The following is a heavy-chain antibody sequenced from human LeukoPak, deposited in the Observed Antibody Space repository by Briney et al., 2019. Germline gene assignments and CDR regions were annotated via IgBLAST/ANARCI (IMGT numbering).Heavy chain of an antibody. D-gene: IGHD5-24*01. CDR3: AKEALEEMATIGEYFQH. Sequence: GGSLRLYCAASGFTFSSYAMSWVRQAPGKGLEWVSAISGSGGSTYYADSVKGRFTISRDNSKNTLYLQMNSLRAEDTAVYYCAKEALEEMATIGEYFQHWGQGTVVPVSS. V-gene: IGHV3-23*01. J-gene: IGHJ1*01. CDR2: ISGSGGST. CDR1: GFTFSSYA.